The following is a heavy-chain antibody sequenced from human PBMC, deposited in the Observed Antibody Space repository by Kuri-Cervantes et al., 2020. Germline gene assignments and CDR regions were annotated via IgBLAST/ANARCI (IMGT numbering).Heavy chain of an antibody. D-gene: IGHD5-24*01. CDR2: IYHSGST. V-gene: IGHV4-30-2*05. CDR3: ARGVRDGYNSWFDP. CDR1: GGSISSGGYS. Sequence: LRLSCAVSGGSISSGGYSWSWIRQPPGKGLEWIGYIYHSGSTYYNPSLKSRVTISVDTSKNQFSLKLSSVTAADPAVYYCARGVRDGYNSWFDPWGQGTLVTVSS. J-gene: IGHJ5*02.